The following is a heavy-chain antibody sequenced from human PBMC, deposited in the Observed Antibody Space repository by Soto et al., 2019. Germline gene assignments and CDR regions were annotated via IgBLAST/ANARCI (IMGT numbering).Heavy chain of an antibody. CDR2: IYYSGST. CDR1: GGSISSYY. J-gene: IGHJ6*02. CDR3: ARTASPYCSGGSCYSSYYYYYGMDV. Sequence: TVSGGSISSYYWSWIRQPPGKGLEWIGYIYYSGSTNYNPSLKSRVTISVDTSKNQFSLKLSSVTAADTAVYYCARTASPYCSGGSCYSSYYYYYGMDVWGQGTTVTVSS. V-gene: IGHV4-59*01. D-gene: IGHD2-15*01.